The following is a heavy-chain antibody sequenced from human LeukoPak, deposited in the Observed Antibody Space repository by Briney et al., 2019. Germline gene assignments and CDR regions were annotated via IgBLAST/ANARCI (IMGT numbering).Heavy chain of an antibody. J-gene: IGHJ4*02. V-gene: IGHV3-7*01. D-gene: IGHD3-3*01. Sequence: GGSLRPSCAASGFTFSSYWMSWVRQAPGKGLEWVANIKQDGSEKYYVDSVKGRFTISRDNAKNSLYLQMNSLRAEDTAVYYCARDSFELRFLEWLPYPYYFDYWGQGTLVTVSS. CDR2: IKQDGSEK. CDR3: ARDSFELRFLEWLPYPYYFDY. CDR1: GFTFSSYW.